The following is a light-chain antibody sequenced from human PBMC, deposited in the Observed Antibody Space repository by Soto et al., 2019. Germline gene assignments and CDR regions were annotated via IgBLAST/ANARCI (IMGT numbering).Light chain of an antibody. V-gene: IGLV2-23*01. J-gene: IGLJ3*02. CDR3: TSFARGSTLV. CDR1: SSNIGGYNV. CDR2: EGI. Sequence: QSALTQPASVSGSPGQSITISCSGTSSNIGGYNVVSWYQQHPGKAPKVIVYEGIKRPSGVSDRFSGSTSGSTASLTISGLQAEDEAEYYCTSFARGSTLVFGGGTKVTVL.